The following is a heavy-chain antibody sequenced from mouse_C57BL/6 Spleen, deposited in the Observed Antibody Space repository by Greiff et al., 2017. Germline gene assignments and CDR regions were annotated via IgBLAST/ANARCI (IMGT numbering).Heavy chain of an antibody. CDR2: SRNKANDYTT. CDR1: GFTFSDFY. Sequence: EVKLEESGGGLVQSGRSLRLSCATSGFTFSDFYMEWVRQAPGKGLEWIAASRNKANDYTTEYSASVKGRFIVSRDTSQSILYLQMNALRAEDTAIYYCARGHDGAWFAYWGQGTLVTVSA. J-gene: IGHJ3*01. CDR3: ARGHDGAWFAY. V-gene: IGHV7-1*01. D-gene: IGHD2-12*01.